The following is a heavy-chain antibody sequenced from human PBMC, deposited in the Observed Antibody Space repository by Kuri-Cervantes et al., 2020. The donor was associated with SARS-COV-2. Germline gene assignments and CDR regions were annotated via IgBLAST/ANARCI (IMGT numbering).Heavy chain of an antibody. CDR1: GGSFSGYY. J-gene: IGHJ6*03. CDR3: ARCLAAAGSPPPAYYYYMDV. CDR2: IYYSGST. V-gene: IGHV4-34*01. Sequence: SQTLSLTCAVYGGSFSGYYWGWIRQPPGKGLEWIGSIYYSGSTYYNPSLKSRVTISVDTSENQFSLKLSSVTAADTAVYYCARCLAAAGSPPPAYYYYMDVWGKGTTVTVSS. D-gene: IGHD6-13*01.